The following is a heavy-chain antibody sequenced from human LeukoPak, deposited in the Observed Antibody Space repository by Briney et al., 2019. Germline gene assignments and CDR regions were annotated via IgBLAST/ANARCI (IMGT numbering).Heavy chain of an antibody. CDR3: ARSGYCSSTICYIGY. J-gene: IGHJ4*02. V-gene: IGHV7-4-1*02. CDR1: GYTFTRYA. CDR2: INTNTGNP. Sequence: GASVKVSCKTSGYTFTRYAMNWVRQAPGQGLEWMGWINTNTGNPTYAQGFTGRFVLSLDTAVSTAYLQISSLKAEDTAVYYCARSGYCSSTICYIGYWGQGTLVTVSS. D-gene: IGHD2-2*02.